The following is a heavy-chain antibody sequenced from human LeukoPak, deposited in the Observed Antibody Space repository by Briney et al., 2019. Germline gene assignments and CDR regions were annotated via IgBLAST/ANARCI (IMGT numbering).Heavy chain of an antibody. Sequence: SETLSLTCSVSGGSISGYYWSWIRQPPGEGLEWIGHIHYSGSTTYNPSLKSRVTILVDTSKNQFSLRLSSVTAADTAVYYCARVFGSNWYHFDYWGQGTLVTVSS. CDR3: ARVFGSNWYHFDY. V-gene: IGHV4-59*01. D-gene: IGHD4-11*01. CDR1: GGSISGYY. CDR2: IHYSGST. J-gene: IGHJ4*02.